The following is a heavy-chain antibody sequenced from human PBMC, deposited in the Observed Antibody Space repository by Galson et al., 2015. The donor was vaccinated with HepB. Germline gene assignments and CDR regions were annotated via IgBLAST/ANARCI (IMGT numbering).Heavy chain of an antibody. V-gene: IGHV3-23*01. Sequence: SLRLSCAASGFTFSSYAMSWVRQAPGKGLEWVSAISGSGGSTYYADSVKGRFTISRDNSKNTLYLQMNSLRAEDTAVYYCAKVRSGYSYFDYWGQGTLVTVSS. J-gene: IGHJ4*02. D-gene: IGHD3-3*01. CDR3: AKVRSGYSYFDY. CDR2: ISGSGGST. CDR1: GFTFSSYA.